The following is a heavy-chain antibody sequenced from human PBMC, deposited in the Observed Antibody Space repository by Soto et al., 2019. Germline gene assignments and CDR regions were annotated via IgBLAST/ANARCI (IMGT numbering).Heavy chain of an antibody. CDR2: IWYDGSNK. V-gene: IGHV3-33*01. Sequence: LRLYWAGAGFACSCHGMHWVRQAPGKGLEWVAVIWYDGSNKYYADSVKGRFTISRDNSKNTLYLQMNSLRAEDTAVYYCARDLVWFGESNYFDYWGQGTLVTVSS. D-gene: IGHD3-10*01. J-gene: IGHJ4*02. CDR3: ARDLVWFGESNYFDY. CDR1: GFACSCHG.